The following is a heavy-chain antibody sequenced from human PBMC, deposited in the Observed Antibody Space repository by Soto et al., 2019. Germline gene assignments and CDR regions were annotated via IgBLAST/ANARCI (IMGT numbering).Heavy chain of an antibody. J-gene: IGHJ6*02. CDR3: AKETGAGTTFFSLSGRYGMDV. CDR1: GFTFSSYA. V-gene: IGHV3-23*01. CDR2: ISGSGGST. D-gene: IGHD1-7*01. Sequence: GGSLRLSCAASGFTFSSYAMSWVRQAPGKGLEWVSAISGSGGSTYYADSVKGRFTISRDNSKNTLYLQMNSLRAEDTAVYYCAKETGAGTTFFSLSGRYGMDVWGQGTTVTVSS.